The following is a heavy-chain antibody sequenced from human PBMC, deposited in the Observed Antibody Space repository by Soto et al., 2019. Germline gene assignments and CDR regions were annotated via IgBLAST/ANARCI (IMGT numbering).Heavy chain of an antibody. D-gene: IGHD2-2*01. CDR3: ARGARSCSSTSCYVYYFDY. CDR2: IYYSGST. J-gene: IGHJ4*02. Sequence: PSETLPLTCTVSGGSISSGGYYWSWIRQHPGKGLEWIGYIYYSGSTYYNPSLKSRVTISVDTSKNQFSLKLSSVTAADTAVYYCARGARSCSSTSCYVYYFDYWGQGTLVTVSS. CDR1: GGSISSGGYY. V-gene: IGHV4-31*03.